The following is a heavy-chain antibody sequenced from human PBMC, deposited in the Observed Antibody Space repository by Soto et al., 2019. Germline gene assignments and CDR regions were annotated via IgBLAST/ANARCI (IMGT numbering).Heavy chain of an antibody. CDR1: GFSLSTSGVG. CDR3: AHRRSDRSCSGGSCYFDY. D-gene: IGHD2-15*01. J-gene: IGHJ4*02. Sequence: QITLKESGPTLVKPTQTLTLTCTFSGFSLSTSGVGVGWIRQPPGKALEWLALIYWDDDKRYSPSLTSRLTITKDTSKNQVVLTMTNMDPVDTATYYCAHRRSDRSCSGGSCYFDYWGQGTLVTVSS. CDR2: IYWDDDK. V-gene: IGHV2-5*02.